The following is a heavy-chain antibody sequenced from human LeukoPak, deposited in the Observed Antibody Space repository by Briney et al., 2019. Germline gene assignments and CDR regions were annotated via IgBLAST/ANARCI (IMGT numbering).Heavy chain of an antibody. CDR3: AISIAAAGIGAFDI. J-gene: IGHJ3*02. CDR1: GYTFTYRY. Sequence: GASVKVSCKASGYTFTYRYLYWVRQAPGQALEWMGWITPFNGNTNYAQKFQDRVTITRDRSMSTAYMELSSLRSEDTAMYYCAISIAAAGIGAFDIWGQGTMVTVSS. D-gene: IGHD6-13*01. V-gene: IGHV1-45*02. CDR2: ITPFNGNT.